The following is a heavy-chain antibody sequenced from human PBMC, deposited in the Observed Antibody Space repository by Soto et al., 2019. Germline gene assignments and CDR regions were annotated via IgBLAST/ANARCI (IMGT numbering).Heavy chain of an antibody. Sequence: QVQLQKWGAGLLKPSETLSLTCAVYGGSFNYYWSWIRQPPGKGLEWIGEVNHSGSTNYIPSPKSRVTMAVDTSTNQFSLKLTSVTAADTAVYYCARGGVWFGELMGYWGQGILVTVSS. CDR1: GGSFNYY. D-gene: IGHD3-10*01. CDR3: ARGGVWFGELMGY. CDR2: VNHSGST. V-gene: IGHV4-34*01. J-gene: IGHJ4*02.